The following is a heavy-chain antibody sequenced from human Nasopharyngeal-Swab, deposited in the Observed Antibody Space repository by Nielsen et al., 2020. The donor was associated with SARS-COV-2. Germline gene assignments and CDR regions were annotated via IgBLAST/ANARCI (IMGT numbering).Heavy chain of an antibody. J-gene: IGHJ3*02. D-gene: IGHD2-15*01. Sequence: WIRQPPGKGLEWIGSIYHSGRTNYNPSLKSRVTISVDTSKNQFSLKLSSVTAADTAVYYCARGGGVPGGSLGRFAQPDAFDIWGQGTMVTVSS. CDR2: IYHSGRT. CDR3: ARGGGVPGGSLGRFAQPDAFDI. V-gene: IGHV4-39*07.